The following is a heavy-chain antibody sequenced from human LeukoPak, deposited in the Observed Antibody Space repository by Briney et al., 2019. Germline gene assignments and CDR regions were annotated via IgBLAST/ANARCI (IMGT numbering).Heavy chain of an antibody. CDR2: INPDSGGT. CDR1: GYSFTDYY. CDR3: ARGGHYYSYSMDV. Sequence: ASVKVSCKASGYSFTDYYIHWVRQAPGQGLESMGWINPDSGGTNYPQKFQGRVTMTRDTSISTAYMELSRLRSDDTAVYYCARGGHYYSYSMDVWGKGTTVTVSS. J-gene: IGHJ6*03. V-gene: IGHV1-2*02.